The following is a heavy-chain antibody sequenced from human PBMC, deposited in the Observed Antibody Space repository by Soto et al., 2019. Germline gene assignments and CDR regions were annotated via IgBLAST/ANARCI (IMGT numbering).Heavy chain of an antibody. Sequence: ASVKVSCKASGYTFIGYYIHWVRQAPGQGLEWMGRINPRSGDTTYAQKFQGRLTMTRDTSISTAYMELSSLRSDDTAVYYCGRDGVGATPLGWFDPWGQGSLVAVSS. J-gene: IGHJ5*02. CDR1: GYTFIGYY. D-gene: IGHD1-26*01. CDR3: GRDGVGATPLGWFDP. CDR2: INPRSGDT. V-gene: IGHV1-2*06.